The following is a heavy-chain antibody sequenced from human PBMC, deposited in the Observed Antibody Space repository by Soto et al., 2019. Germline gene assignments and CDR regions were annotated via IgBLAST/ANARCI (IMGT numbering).Heavy chain of an antibody. CDR1: GFTFSSYG. J-gene: IGHJ4*02. CDR2: IWYDGSNK. CDR3: ARDFEAGSGSYESTPPLDY. Sequence: PGGSLRLSCAASGFTFSSYGMHWVRQAPGKGLEWVAVIWYDGSNKYYADSVKGRFTISRDNSKNTLYLQMNSLRAEDTAVYYCARDFEAGSGSYESTPPLDYWGQGTLVTVSS. D-gene: IGHD3-10*01. V-gene: IGHV3-33*01.